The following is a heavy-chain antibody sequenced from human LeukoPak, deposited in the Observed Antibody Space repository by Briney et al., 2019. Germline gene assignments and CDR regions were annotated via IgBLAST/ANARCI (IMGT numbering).Heavy chain of an antibody. V-gene: IGHV1-46*01. Sequence: ASVKVSCKASGYTFTSYYMHWVRQAPGQGLEWLGIINPSGGSTSYAQKFQGRVTMTRDTSTSTVYMELSSLRSEDTAVYYCARDQGIGWWELLTVGRNWFDPWGQGTLVTVSS. CDR3: ARDQGIGWWELLTVGRNWFDP. D-gene: IGHD1-26*01. CDR1: GYTFTSYY. CDR2: INPSGGST. J-gene: IGHJ5*02.